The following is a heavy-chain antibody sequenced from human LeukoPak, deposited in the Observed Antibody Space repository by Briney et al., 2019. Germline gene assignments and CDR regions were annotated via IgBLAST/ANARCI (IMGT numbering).Heavy chain of an antibody. V-gene: IGHV1-2*02. CDR1: GCTFIGYY. Sequence: ASVKVSCKASGCTFIGYYMRWVRQAPGQGIEWMGWINPNSGGTNYAQKFQGRVTMTRDTSISTAYMELSRLRSDDTAVYYCASRGWAGEYYFDYWGQGTLVTVSS. CDR3: ASRGWAGEYYFDY. J-gene: IGHJ4*02. CDR2: INPNSGGT. D-gene: IGHD3-10*01.